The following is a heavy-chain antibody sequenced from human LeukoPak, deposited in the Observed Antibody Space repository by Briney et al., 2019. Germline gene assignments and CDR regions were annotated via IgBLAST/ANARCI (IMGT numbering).Heavy chain of an antibody. J-gene: IGHJ4*02. CDR3: ARGHVSAAGGYSSGWYLWY. CDR1: GGTFSSYT. D-gene: IGHD6-19*01. CDR2: IIPILGIA. Sequence: SVKVSCKASGGTFSSYTISWVRQAPGQGLEWMGRIIPILGIANYAQKFQGRVTITADKSTSTAYMELSSLSSVTAADTAVYYCARGHVSAAGGYSSGWYLWYWGQGTLVTVSS. V-gene: IGHV1-69*02.